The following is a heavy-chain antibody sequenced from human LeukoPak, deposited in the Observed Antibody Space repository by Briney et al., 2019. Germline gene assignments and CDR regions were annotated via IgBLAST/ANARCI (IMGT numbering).Heavy chain of an antibody. V-gene: IGHV4-39*07. J-gene: IGHJ6*02. CDR3: ARAPIVVVPAAYFYYYYGMDV. D-gene: IGHD2-2*01. CDR1: GGSISSSSYY. CDR2: IYYSGST. Sequence: SETLSLTCTVSGGSISSSSYYWGWIRQPPGKGLEWIGSIYYSGSTNYNPSLKSRVTISVDTSKNQFSLKLSSVTAADTAVYYCARAPIVVVPAAYFYYYYGMDVWGQGTTVTVSS.